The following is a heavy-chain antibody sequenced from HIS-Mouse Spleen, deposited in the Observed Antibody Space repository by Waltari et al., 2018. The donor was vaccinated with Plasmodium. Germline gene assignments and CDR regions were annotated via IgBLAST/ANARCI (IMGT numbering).Heavy chain of an antibody. D-gene: IGHD6-13*01. CDR1: GFTFSSYW. J-gene: IGHJ2*01. V-gene: IGHV3-7*01. CDR2: IKQDGSEK. Sequence: EVQLVESGGGLVQPGGSLRLSCAAPGFTFSSYWIVWVRQAPGKGLEWVANIKQDGSEKYYVDAVKGRFTISRDNAKNSLYLQMNSLRAEDTAVYYCASSWYWYFDLWGRGTLVTVSS. CDR3: ASSWYWYFDL.